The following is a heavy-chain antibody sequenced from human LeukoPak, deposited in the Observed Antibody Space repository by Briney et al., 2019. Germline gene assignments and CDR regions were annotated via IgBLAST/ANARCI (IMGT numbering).Heavy chain of an antibody. Sequence: ASVKVSCKASGYTFTGYYIHWVRQAPGQGLEWMGWINPDSGGTKYEQKFQGRVTMTRDTSISTAYMELSRLRSDDTAVYYCARDNIVGARFDYWGQGTLVTVSA. V-gene: IGHV1-2*02. CDR2: INPDSGGT. CDR1: GYTFTGYY. J-gene: IGHJ4*02. D-gene: IGHD1-26*01. CDR3: ARDNIVGARFDY.